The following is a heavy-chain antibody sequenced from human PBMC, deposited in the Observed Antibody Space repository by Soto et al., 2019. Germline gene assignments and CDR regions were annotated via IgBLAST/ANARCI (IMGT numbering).Heavy chain of an antibody. CDR2: IIPIFGTA. CDR3: ATVHAPIVPDGYHSAFDF. D-gene: IGHD3-16*02. Sequence: SVKVSCKASGGTFSSYAISGERQAPGQGVEWMGGIIPIFGTANYAQKFQGRVTNTADESRSTAYMELSSLKSEDSAIYSSATVHAPIVPDGYHSAFDFWGQVTMVTVSS. V-gene: IGHV1-69*13. J-gene: IGHJ3*01. CDR1: GGTFSSYA.